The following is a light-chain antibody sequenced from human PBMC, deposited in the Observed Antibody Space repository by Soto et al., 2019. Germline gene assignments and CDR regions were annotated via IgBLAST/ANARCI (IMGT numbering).Light chain of an antibody. CDR2: GNS. Sequence: QLVLTQPPSVSGAPGQRVTISCTGSSSNIGAGYDVHWYQQLPGTAPKLLIYGNSNRPSGVPDRFSGSKSGTSAFLAITGLQAEDEADYYCQSYDSSLSGSVVFGGGTKLTVL. CDR1: SSNIGAGYD. CDR3: QSYDSSLSGSVV. J-gene: IGLJ2*01. V-gene: IGLV1-40*01.